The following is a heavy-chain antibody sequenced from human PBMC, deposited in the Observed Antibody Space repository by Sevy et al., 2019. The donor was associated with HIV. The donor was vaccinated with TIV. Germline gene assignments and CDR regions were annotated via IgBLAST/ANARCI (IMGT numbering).Heavy chain of an antibody. D-gene: IGHD2-2*01. CDR3: ARDRGFTSTSKYGMVV. Sequence: ASVKVSCKASGGTFSKYAITWVRQAPGQGLEWMGGIIPIFGTANYAQKFQGRDTITADESTCTAYMELSSLRSEDTAVYYCARDRGFTSTSKYGMVVWGQGTTVTGSS. CDR1: GGTFSKYA. J-gene: IGHJ6*02. V-gene: IGHV1-69*13. CDR2: IIPIFGTA.